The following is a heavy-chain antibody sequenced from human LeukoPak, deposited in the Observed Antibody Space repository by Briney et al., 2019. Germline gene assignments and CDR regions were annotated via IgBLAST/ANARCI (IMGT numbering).Heavy chain of an antibody. CDR3: ARDPEDSYDY. CDR1: GFTFSSYS. Sequence: GGSLRLSCAAFGFTFSSYSMSWVRQAPGKGLEWVSSISSSSSYIYYADSVKGRFTISRDNAKNSLYLQMNSLRAEDTAVYYCARDPEDSYDYWGQGTLVTVSS. J-gene: IGHJ4*02. D-gene: IGHD1-14*01. V-gene: IGHV3-21*01. CDR2: ISSSSSYI.